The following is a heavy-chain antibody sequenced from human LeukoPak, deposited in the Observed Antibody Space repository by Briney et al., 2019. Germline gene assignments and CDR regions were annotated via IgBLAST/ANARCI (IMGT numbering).Heavy chain of an antibody. CDR1: GYTFTSYY. J-gene: IGHJ3*02. Sequence: ASVKDSCKASGYTFTSYYMHWVRQAAGQGLEWNGIINPSGGSTSYAQKFQGRATMTRDTSTRTVYMELSSLRSEDTAVYYCARDTSVSGAAALKHDAFDIWGQGTMVTVSS. CDR3: ARDTSVSGAAALKHDAFDI. CDR2: INPSGGST. D-gene: IGHD6-13*01. V-gene: IGHV1-46*01.